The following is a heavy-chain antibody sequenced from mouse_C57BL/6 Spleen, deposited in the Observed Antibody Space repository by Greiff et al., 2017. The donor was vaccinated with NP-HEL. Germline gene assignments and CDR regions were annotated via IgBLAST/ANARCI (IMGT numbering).Heavy chain of an antibody. D-gene: IGHD1-1*01. CDR3: ARDLGYYGSSRYYFDY. Sequence: EVNVVESGGGLVKPGGSLKLSCAASGFTFSSYAMSWVRQTPEKRLEWVATISDGGSYTYYPDNVKGRFTISRDNAKNNLYLQMSHLKSEDTAMYYCARDLGYYGSSRYYFDYWGQGTTLTVSS. V-gene: IGHV5-4*01. CDR1: GFTFSSYA. J-gene: IGHJ2*01. CDR2: ISDGGSYT.